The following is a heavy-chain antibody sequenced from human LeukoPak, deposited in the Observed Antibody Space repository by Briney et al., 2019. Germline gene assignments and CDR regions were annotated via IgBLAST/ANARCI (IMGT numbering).Heavy chain of an antibody. J-gene: IGHJ3*02. CDR1: GYTFTGYY. V-gene: IGHV1-2*02. CDR2: INPNSGGT. D-gene: IGHD6-13*01. Sequence: ASVKVSCKASGYTFTGYYMHWVRQAPGQVLEWMGWINPNSGGTNYAQKFQGRVTVTRDTSISTAYMELSRLRSDDTAVYYCARPIAAAGIGAFDIWGQGTMVTVSS. CDR3: ARPIAAAGIGAFDI.